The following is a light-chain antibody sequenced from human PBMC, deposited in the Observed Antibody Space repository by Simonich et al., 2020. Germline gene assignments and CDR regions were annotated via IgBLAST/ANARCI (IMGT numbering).Light chain of an antibody. J-gene: IGKJ1*01. V-gene: IGKV1-27*01. CDR2: AAS. CDR3: QKYNSAPWT. Sequence: DIQMTQSPSSLSASVGNSVTITCRASQGISNYLAWYQQKPGKVPKLLIYAASTLQSGLPSRFSGSGSGTDFTLTISILQPEDVATYYCQKYNSAPWTFGQGTKVEIK. CDR1: QGISNY.